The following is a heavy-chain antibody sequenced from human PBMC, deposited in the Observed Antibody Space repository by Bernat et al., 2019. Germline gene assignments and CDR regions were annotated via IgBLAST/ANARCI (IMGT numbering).Heavy chain of an antibody. D-gene: IGHD2-2*01. Sequence: QVQLQESGPGLVKPSETLSLTCTVSGGSISSYYWSWIRQPPGKGLEWIGYIYYSGSTNYNPSLKSRVTISVDTSKNQFSLKLSSVTAADTAVYYCARNLGYCSSTSCYAGYYYYYYGMDVWGQGTTVTVSS. J-gene: IGHJ6*02. CDR1: GGSISSYY. CDR2: IYYSGST. V-gene: IGHV4-59*01. CDR3: ARNLGYCSSTSCYAGYYYYYYGMDV.